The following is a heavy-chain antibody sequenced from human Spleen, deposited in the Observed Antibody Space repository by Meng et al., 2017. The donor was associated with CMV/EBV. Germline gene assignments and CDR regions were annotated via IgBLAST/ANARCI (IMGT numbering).Heavy chain of an antibody. D-gene: IGHD4/OR15-4a*01. Sequence: ASVKVSCKTSGYPFISYGVIWVRRAPGQGLEWMGWISGYDGDTKYAQNLQGRVTMTTDTSTTTAYMELRSLRSDDTAVYYCARGGGANYPLPDYWGQGTLVTVSS. J-gene: IGHJ4*02. CDR1: GYPFISYG. CDR3: ARGGGANYPLPDY. V-gene: IGHV1-18*01. CDR2: ISGYDGDT.